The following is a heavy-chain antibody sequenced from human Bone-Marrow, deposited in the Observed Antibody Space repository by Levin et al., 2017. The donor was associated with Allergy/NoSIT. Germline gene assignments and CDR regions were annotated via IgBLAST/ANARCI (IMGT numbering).Heavy chain of an antibody. CDR1: GVTLSRFW. CDR2: ISPDGGRK. Sequence: GGSLRLSCVASGVTLSRFWMHWVRQAPGKGLEWVADISPDGGRKYYVDSVKGRFTISRDDAKNSLFLEMNNLRTGDTAVYYCVGSGQAGWGQGTLVTVSS. V-gene: IGHV3-7*01. D-gene: IGHD6-19*01. J-gene: IGHJ4*02. CDR3: VGSGQAG.